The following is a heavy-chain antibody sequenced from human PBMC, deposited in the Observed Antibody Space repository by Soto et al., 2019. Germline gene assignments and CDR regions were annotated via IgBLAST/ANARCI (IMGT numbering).Heavy chain of an antibody. J-gene: IGHJ5*02. Sequence: EVQLVESGGGLVKPGGSLRLSCAASGFTFSSYSMNWVRQAPGKGLEWVSSISSSSSYIYYADSVKGRFTISRDNAKNTLCLQMNSLRAEETAVYYCARDRVEAAAGTGWFDPWGQGTLVTVSS. CDR3: ARDRVEAAAGTGWFDP. CDR1: GFTFSSYS. CDR2: ISSSSSYI. V-gene: IGHV3-21*01. D-gene: IGHD6-13*01.